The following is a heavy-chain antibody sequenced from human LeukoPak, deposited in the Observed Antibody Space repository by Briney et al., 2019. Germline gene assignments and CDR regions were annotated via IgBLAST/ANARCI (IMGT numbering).Heavy chain of an antibody. CDR2: IDPSGSYT. D-gene: IGHD6-19*01. CDR1: GYSFTSYW. V-gene: IGHV5-10-1*01. J-gene: IGHJ6*02. CDR3: ASYNSSGWYQDV. Sequence: GESLKISCKGSGYSFTSYWISWVRQMPGKGLEWMGRIDPSGSYTNYSPSFQGHVTISADKSISTAYLQWSSLKASDTAMYYCASYNSSGWYQDVWGQGTTVTVSS.